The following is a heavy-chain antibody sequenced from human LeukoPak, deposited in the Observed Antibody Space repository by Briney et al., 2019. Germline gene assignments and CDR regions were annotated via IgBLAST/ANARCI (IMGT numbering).Heavy chain of an antibody. CDR1: GYTLTELS. V-gene: IGHV1-24*01. D-gene: IGHD3-10*01. CDR2: FDPEDGET. J-gene: IGHJ6*03. Sequence: GASVKVSCKVSGYTLTELSMHWVRQAPGKGLEWMGGFDPEDGETIYAQKFQGRVTMTEDTSTDTAYMELSSLRSEDTAMYYCARVFTMVRGVIVLDRYYMDVWGKGTTVTISS. CDR3: ARVFTMVRGVIVLDRYYMDV.